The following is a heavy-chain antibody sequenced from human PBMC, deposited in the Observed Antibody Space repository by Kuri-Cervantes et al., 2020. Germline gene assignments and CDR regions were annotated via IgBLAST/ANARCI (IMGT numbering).Heavy chain of an antibody. Sequence: SVKVSCKASGGTFSSYAISWVRQAPGQGLEWMGGIIPIFGTANYAQKFQGRVTITADESTSTAYMELNSLRSEDTAVYYCARASDHDYEIDYWGQGTLVTVSS. CDR1: GGTFSSYA. J-gene: IGHJ4*02. V-gene: IGHV1-69*13. CDR2: IIPIFGTA. CDR3: ARASDHDYEIDY. D-gene: IGHD4-17*01.